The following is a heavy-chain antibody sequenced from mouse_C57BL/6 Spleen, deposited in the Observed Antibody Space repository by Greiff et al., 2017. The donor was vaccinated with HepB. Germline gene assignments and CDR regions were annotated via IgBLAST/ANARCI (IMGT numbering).Heavy chain of an antibody. D-gene: IGHD1-1*01. CDR3: ARDIYYYGSSYDY. Sequence: EVQLQQSGPELVKPGASVKISCKASGYTFTDYYMNWVKQSHGKSLEWIGDINPNNGGTSYNQKFKGKATLTVDKSSSTAYMELRSLTSEDSAVYYCARDIYYYGSSYDYWGQGTTLTVSS. CDR2: INPNNGGT. V-gene: IGHV1-26*01. J-gene: IGHJ2*01. CDR1: GYTFTDYY.